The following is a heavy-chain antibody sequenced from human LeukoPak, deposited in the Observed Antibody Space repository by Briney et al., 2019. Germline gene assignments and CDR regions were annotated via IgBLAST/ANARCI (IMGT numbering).Heavy chain of an antibody. CDR1: GFTFSNAW. CDR3: TTDNYGSGSHADY. J-gene: IGHJ4*02. V-gene: IGHV3-15*07. Sequence: GGSLRLSCAASGFTFSNAWVNWVRQAPGKGLEWVGRIKSKTDGGTTDYAAPVKGRFTISRDDSKNTLYLQMNSLKTEDTAVYYCTTDNYGSGSHADYWGQGTLVTVSS. D-gene: IGHD3-10*01. CDR2: IKSKTDGGTT.